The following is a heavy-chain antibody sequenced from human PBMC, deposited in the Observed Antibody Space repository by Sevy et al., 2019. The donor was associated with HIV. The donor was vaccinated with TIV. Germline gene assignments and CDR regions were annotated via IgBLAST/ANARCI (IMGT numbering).Heavy chain of an antibody. CDR3: AGWRGARVTMMVVVTTGYFVN. CDR1: GGSFSNDD. CDR2: INHSGST. V-gene: IGHV4-34*01. D-gene: IGHD3-22*01. Sequence: SETLSLTCAVYGGSFSNDDWSWIRQPPGKGLEWIGEINHSGSTNYNPSLKSRVTISIDTSKNQFSLNLTSVTAADTAVYYCAGWRGARVTMMVVVTTGYFVNWGQGALVTVSS. J-gene: IGHJ4*02.